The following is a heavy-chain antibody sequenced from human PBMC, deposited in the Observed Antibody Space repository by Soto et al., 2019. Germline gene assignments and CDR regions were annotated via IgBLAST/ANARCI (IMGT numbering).Heavy chain of an antibody. CDR1: GFTFISYS. CDR3: ARDATGGTYYYYYYGMDV. CDR2: ISSSSSTI. D-gene: IGHD2-8*02. Sequence: HPWGSLRLSCAASGFTFISYSINLFRHSPVKWREWVSYISSSSSTIYYADSVKGRFTISRDNAKNSLYLQMNSLRDEDTAVYYCARDATGGTYYYYYYGMDVWGQGTTVTVSS. J-gene: IGHJ6*02. V-gene: IGHV3-48*02.